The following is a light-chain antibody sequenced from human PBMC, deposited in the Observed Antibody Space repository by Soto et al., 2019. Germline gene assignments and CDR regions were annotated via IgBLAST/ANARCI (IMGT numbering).Light chain of an antibody. CDR2: DAS. CDR3: QQRSNWPVT. Sequence: PGEKATLSCRASQSVSGSLGWYQQKPGQAPRLIIYDASVRATGIPARFSGSGSGTDFTLTISSLEPEDFAVYYCQQRSNWPVTFGQGTRLEIK. CDR1: QSVSGS. V-gene: IGKV3-11*01. J-gene: IGKJ5*01.